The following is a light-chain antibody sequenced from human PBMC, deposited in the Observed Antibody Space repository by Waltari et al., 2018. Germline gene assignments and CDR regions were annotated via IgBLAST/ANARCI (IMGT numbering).Light chain of an antibody. CDR2: DGS. CDR1: QPINTY. V-gene: IGKV3-11*01. CDR3: QQRTNWPRT. J-gene: IGKJ2*02. Sequence: IVFTQSPATLSLSPGEGATLSCSASQPINTYLAWYQQKAGQAPRLLIYDGSKRATGIPARFSGSGSGTDFTLTISSLEAEDFALYYCQQRTNWPRTFGQGTKLEIK.